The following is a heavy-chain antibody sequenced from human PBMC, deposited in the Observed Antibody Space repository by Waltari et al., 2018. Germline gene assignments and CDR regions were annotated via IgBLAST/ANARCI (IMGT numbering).Heavy chain of an antibody. J-gene: IGHJ4*02. CDR1: KVSFNNFG. V-gene: IGHV3-30*18. CDR2: ISSDGSHT. D-gene: IGHD2-15*01. Sequence: QVQLVESGGGVVQPGTSLRLSCAASKVSFNNFGMFWVRQAPGNGLEWVATISSDGSHTYYGDSVKGRFTISRDNSNSTLYLQMNSLRTEDTAVYYCAKGHLVGLLSDPLSWGQGVLVTVSA. CDR3: AKGHLVGLLSDPLS.